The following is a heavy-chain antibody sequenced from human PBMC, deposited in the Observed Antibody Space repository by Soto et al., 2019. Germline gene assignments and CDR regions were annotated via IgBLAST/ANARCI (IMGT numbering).Heavy chain of an antibody. CDR3: ARLVYDSSGYRPG. D-gene: IGHD3-22*01. Sequence: QLQLQESGPGLVKPSETLSLTCTVSGGSISSSSYYWGWIRQPPGKGLEWIGSIYYSGSTYYNPALKSRAPLSVDXXKNKFSLKLSSVTAADTAVYYCARLVYDSSGYRPGWGQGTLVTVSS. V-gene: IGHV4-39*01. CDR1: GGSISSSSYY. CDR2: IYYSGST. J-gene: IGHJ4*02.